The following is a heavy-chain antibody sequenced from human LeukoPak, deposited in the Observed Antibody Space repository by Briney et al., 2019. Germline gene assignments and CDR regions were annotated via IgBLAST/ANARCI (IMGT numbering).Heavy chain of an antibody. CDR1: GGSFSGYY. CDR2: INHSGST. CDR3: AREGLSYGYFDY. Sequence: SETLSLTCAVYGGSFSGYYWSCIRQPPGKGLEWIGEINHSGSTNYNPSLKSRVTISVDTSKNQFSLKLSSVTAADTAVYYCAREGLSYGYFDYWGQGTLVTVSS. D-gene: IGHD5-18*01. V-gene: IGHV4-34*01. J-gene: IGHJ4*02.